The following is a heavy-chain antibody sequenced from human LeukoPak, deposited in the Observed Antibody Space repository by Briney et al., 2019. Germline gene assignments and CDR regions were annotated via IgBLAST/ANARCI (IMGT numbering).Heavy chain of an antibody. CDR1: GFTFSSYS. CDR3: ARVRFLDPGAWVTDAFDI. J-gene: IGHJ3*02. D-gene: IGHD3-3*01. V-gene: IGHV3-21*01. Sequence: PGGSLRLSCVASGFTFSSYSMNGVRQAPGKGLEWVSSISSSSSYIYYADSVKGRFTISKDNAKNSLHLQMNSLRAEDTAVYYCARVRFLDPGAWVTDAFDIWGQGTMVTVSS. CDR2: ISSSSSYI.